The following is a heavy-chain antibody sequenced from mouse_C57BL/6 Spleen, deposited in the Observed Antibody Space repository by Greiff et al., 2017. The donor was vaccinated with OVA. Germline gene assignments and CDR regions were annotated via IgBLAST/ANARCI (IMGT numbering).Heavy chain of an antibody. CDR3: ARSGDYGSGPWFAY. CDR2: IDPSDSYT. V-gene: IGHV1-59*01. Sequence: VQLQESGAELVRPGTSVKLSCKASGYTFTSYWMHWVKQRPGQGLEWIGVIDPSDSYTNYNQKFKGKATLTVDTSSSTAYMQLSSLTSEDSAVYYCARSGDYGSGPWFAYWGQGTLVTVSA. CDR1: GYTFTSYW. D-gene: IGHD1-1*01. J-gene: IGHJ3*01.